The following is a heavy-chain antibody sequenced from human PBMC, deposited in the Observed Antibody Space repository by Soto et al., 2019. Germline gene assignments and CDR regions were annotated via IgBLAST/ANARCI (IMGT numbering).Heavy chain of an antibody. CDR3: ARDRDTYGHGFFDY. V-gene: IGHV3-30-3*01. CDR1: GFTFSSYA. D-gene: IGHD5-18*01. CDR2: ISYDGSNK. Sequence: GGSLRLSCAASGFTFSSYAMHWVRQAPGKGLEWVAVISYDGSNKYYADSVKGRFTISRDDAKNSLYLQMNSLRAEDTAVYFCARDRDTYGHGFFDYWGQGALVTVSS. J-gene: IGHJ4*02.